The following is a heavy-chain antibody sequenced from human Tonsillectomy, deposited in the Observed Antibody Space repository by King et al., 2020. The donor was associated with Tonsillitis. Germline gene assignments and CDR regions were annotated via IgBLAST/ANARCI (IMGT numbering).Heavy chain of an antibody. CDR1: GYSLTSYW. Sequence: VQLVESGAEVKKPGESLKISCKGSGYSLTSYWIGWVRQMPGKGLEWMGIIYPGDSDTRYSPSFQGQVTISADKSISTAYLQWSSLKASDTAMYYCARLKDGRGGPDAFDIWGQGTMVTVSS. D-gene: IGHD3-10*02. V-gene: IGHV5-51*01. CDR2: IYPGDSDT. J-gene: IGHJ3*02. CDR3: ARLKDGRGGPDAFDI.